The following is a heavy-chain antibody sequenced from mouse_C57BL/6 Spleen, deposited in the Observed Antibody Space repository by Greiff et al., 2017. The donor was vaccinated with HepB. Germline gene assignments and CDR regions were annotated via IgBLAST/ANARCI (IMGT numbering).Heavy chain of an antibody. Sequence: VQLQQSGPELVKPGASVKISCKASGYAFSSSWMNWVKQRPGKGLEWIGRIYPGDGDTNYNGKFKGKATLTADKSSRPAYMQLSSLTSEDSAVYFCASSNYYGSSYDAMDYWGQGTSVTVSS. D-gene: IGHD1-1*01. V-gene: IGHV1-82*01. CDR2: IYPGDGDT. CDR3: ASSNYYGSSYDAMDY. J-gene: IGHJ4*01. CDR1: GYAFSSSW.